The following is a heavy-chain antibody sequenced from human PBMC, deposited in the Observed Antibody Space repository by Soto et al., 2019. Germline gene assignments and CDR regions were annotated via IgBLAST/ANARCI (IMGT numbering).Heavy chain of an antibody. V-gene: IGHV4-39*07. CDR3: ARGRGYGFGIDY. D-gene: IGHD5-18*01. CDR2: IYYSGTT. J-gene: IGHJ4*02. CDR1: GGSISTSNYY. Sequence: SETLSLTCTVSGGSISTSNYYWGWVRQPPGKGLDWIGNIYYSGTTYYNPSLHNRVIISVDASKNMFSLRLSAVTAADTAIYYCARGRGYGFGIDYWGQGIVVTSPQ.